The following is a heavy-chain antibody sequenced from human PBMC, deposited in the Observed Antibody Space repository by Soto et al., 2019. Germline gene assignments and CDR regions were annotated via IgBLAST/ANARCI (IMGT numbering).Heavy chain of an antibody. CDR3: ASRTSRLATHYGLDV. J-gene: IGHJ6*02. CDR2: VYYSGST. Sequence: SETLSLTCTVSGGSISSYAHYWGWIRQPPGKGLEWIGSVYYSGSTYYNPSLKSRVTISVDTSKKQFSLNLSSVTAADTAVYYCASRTSRLATHYGLDVWGQGTTVT. CDR1: GGSISSYAHY. D-gene: IGHD6-19*01. V-gene: IGHV4-39*01.